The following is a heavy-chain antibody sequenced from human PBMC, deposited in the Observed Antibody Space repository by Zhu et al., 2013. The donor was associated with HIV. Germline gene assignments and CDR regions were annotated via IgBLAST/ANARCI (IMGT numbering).Heavy chain of an antibody. CDR1: GGSISSDGYS. J-gene: IGHJ3*02. V-gene: IGHV4-30-2*01. CDR3: ARAPLRFKEAFDI. Sequence: VQLQESGSGLVKPSQTLSLTCAVSGGSISSDGYSWSWIRQPPGKGLEWIGYIYHSGSTYYNPSLKSRVTISVDRSKNQFSLKLSSVTAADTAVYYCARAPLRFKEAFDIWGQGTMVTVSS. CDR2: IYHSGST. D-gene: IGHD3-16*01.